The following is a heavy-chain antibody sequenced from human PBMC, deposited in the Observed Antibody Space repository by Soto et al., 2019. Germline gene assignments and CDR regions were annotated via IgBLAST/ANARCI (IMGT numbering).Heavy chain of an antibody. CDR1: GGSISSGGYS. CDR2: IYHGGGT. J-gene: IGHJ3*02. CDR3: ARNQWDYDVWTGRLWGAFDI. Sequence: QLQLQESGSGLVKPSQTLSLTCAVSGGSISSGGYSWRWLRLPPGKGLEWIGNIYHGGGTYYNPSLKSRVTISIDKSKTQFSLRLTSGTAADTAVYYCARNQWDYDVWTGRLWGAFDIWCPGTMVTVSS. V-gene: IGHV4-30-2*01. D-gene: IGHD3-3*01.